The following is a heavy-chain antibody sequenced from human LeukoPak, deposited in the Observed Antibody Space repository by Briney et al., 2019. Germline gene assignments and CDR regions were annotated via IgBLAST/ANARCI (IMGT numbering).Heavy chain of an antibody. CDR2: ISNTGSNT. J-gene: IGHJ6*03. V-gene: IGHV3-23*01. Sequence: PGGSLRLSCATSGSTFSSCAVAWVRQAPGKGLEWVSSISNTGSNTYYADSVKGRFTISRDNSKNTLSLQMNSLTAEDTAVYYCAARRGYYHYMDVWGKGTTVTVSS. CDR3: AARRGYYHYMDV. D-gene: IGHD3-3*01. CDR1: GSTFSSCA.